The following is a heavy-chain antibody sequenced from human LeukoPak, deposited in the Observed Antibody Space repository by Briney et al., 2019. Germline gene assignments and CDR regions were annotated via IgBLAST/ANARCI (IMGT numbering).Heavy chain of an antibody. CDR2: IKGDGSDT. D-gene: IGHD2-21*02. Sequence: GGSLRLSCAASGFTFSSYWMHWVRQAPGKGLVWVSRIKGDGSDTNNADSVKGRFTISRDNAKNTLYLQMNSLRAEDTVVYYCARDTGDYYFDSWGQGTLVTVSS. V-gene: IGHV3-74*01. CDR3: ARDTGDYYFDS. J-gene: IGHJ4*02. CDR1: GFTFSSYW.